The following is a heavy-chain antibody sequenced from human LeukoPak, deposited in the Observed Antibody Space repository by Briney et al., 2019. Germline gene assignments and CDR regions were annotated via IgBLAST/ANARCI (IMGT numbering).Heavy chain of an antibody. Sequence: PGRSLRLSCAASGFTLSSYCMHWVRQAPGKGLEWASVIWHDGNNKYYADSVKGRFTIYGDNYKNTLYLQMNSLRAEDTDVYYCARGPGSSVYASAIDLWGQGTLVTVSS. CDR1: GFTLSSYC. V-gene: IGHV3-33*01. CDR3: ARGPGSSVYASAIDL. D-gene: IGHD2-8*01. CDR2: IWHDGNNK. J-gene: IGHJ5*02.